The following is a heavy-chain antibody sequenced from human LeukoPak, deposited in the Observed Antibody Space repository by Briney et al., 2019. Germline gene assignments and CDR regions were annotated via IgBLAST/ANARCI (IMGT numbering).Heavy chain of an antibody. CDR3: AKDLVAADRYYFDY. Sequence: GGSLRPSCAASGFTFSDYGMHWVRQAPGKGLEWVAFIRYDGSYKYYANSMKGRFTISRDNSKNTLYLQMNSLRAEDTAVYYCAKDLVAADRYYFDYWGQGTLITVSS. D-gene: IGHD6-13*01. V-gene: IGHV3-30*02. J-gene: IGHJ4*02. CDR2: IRYDGSYK. CDR1: GFTFSDYG.